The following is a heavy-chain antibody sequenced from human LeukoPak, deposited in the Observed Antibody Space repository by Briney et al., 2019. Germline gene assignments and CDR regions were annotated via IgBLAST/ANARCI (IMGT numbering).Heavy chain of an antibody. CDR3: AAWGLHNY. Sequence: PGGSLRLSCSASGFAFSAYWMNWVRQAPGKGPEWVANIDLGGSAKSYVDSVKGRCTISRDNANNSLYLQMNSRRVEDTAVYYCAAWGLHNYWGQGTLVTVSS. V-gene: IGHV3-7*01. CDR1: GFAFSAYW. CDR2: IDLGGSAK. J-gene: IGHJ4*02. D-gene: IGHD7-27*01.